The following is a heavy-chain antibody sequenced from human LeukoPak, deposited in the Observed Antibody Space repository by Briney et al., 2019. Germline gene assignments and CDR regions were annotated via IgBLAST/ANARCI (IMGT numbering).Heavy chain of an antibody. J-gene: IGHJ4*02. D-gene: IGHD1-26*01. Sequence: GGSLRLSCAASGFTFSSYSMNWVRQAPGKGLEWVSSISSSSSYIYYADSVKGRFTISRDNAKNSLYLQMNSLRAEDTAAYYCARDILVGPFAWELGDYWGQGTLVTVSS. V-gene: IGHV3-21*01. CDR1: GFTFSSYS. CDR2: ISSSSSYI. CDR3: ARDILVGPFAWELGDY.